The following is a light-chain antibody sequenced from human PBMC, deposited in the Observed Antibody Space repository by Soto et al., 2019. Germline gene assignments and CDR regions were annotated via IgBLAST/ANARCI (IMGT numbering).Light chain of an antibody. CDR1: QGISSY. V-gene: IGKV1-8*01. Sequence: AIRMTQSPSSLSASTGDRVTITCRASQGISSYLAWYQQKPGKAPKLLIYAASTLQSGVPSRFSGSGSGTDFTLTISCLQSEDFETYYCQQYYSYPPTFGPGPKVDIK. J-gene: IGKJ3*01. CDR2: AAS. CDR3: QQYYSYPPT.